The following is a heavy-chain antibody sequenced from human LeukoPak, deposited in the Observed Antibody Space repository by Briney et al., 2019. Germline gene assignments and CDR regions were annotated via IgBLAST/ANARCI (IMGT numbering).Heavy chain of an antibody. D-gene: IGHD1-20*01. V-gene: IGHV3-73*01. Sequence: TGGSLKLSCAASGFTFSGSAMHWVRQASGKGLEWVGRIRSKANSYATAYAASVKGRFTISRDDSKNTAYLQMNSLKNEDTAVYYCTRQYNWNDGVDYWGQGTLVTVSS. CDR3: TRQYNWNDGVDY. CDR2: IRSKANSYAT. J-gene: IGHJ4*02. CDR1: GFTFSGSA.